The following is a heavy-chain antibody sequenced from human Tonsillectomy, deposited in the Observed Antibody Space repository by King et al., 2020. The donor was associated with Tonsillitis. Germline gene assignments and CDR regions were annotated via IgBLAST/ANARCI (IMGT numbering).Heavy chain of an antibody. V-gene: IGHV4-59*01. CDR2: IYYAGDT. D-gene: IGHD7-27*01. Sequence: VQLQESGPGLVKPSETLSLTCTVSGGSISGYYWSWIRQPPGKGLEWIGYIYYAGDTNYSPSLKSRVTMSVDTSKNLPSLKLTSVTAADTAVYYCTRRPGRVFDYWGQGILVTVSS. CDR1: GGSISGYY. CDR3: TRRPGRVFDY. J-gene: IGHJ4*02.